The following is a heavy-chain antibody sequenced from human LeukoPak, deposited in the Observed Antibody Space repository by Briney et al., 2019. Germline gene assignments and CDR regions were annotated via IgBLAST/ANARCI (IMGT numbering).Heavy chain of an antibody. J-gene: IGHJ6*02. V-gene: IGHV3-21*01. CDR1: GFTFSSYS. CDR2: ISSSSSYI. D-gene: IGHD3-10*01. CDR3: ARAPLDYGSGSYSPGYYGMDV. Sequence: GGSLRLSCAASGFTFSSYSVNWVRQAPGKGLEWVSSISSSSSYIYYADSVKGRFTISRDNAKNSLYLQMNSLRAEDTAVYYCARAPLDYGSGSYSPGYYGMDVWGQGTTVTVSS.